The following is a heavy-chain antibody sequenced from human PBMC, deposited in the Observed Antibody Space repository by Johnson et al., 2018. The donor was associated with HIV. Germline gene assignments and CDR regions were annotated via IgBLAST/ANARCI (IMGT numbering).Heavy chain of an antibody. CDR1: GFTFSSYW. Sequence: EVQVVESGGGLVQPGGSLRLSCAASGFTFSSYWMSWVRQAPGKGLEWVANIKEDGNDEYYVDSLRGRFTIYRDNAKNSMYLQMDNLRIEDTALYYCAKGWTTVTTRLDAFDIWGQGTMVTVSS. J-gene: IGHJ3*02. CDR3: AKGWTTVTTRLDAFDI. V-gene: IGHV3-7*05. D-gene: IGHD4-11*01. CDR2: IKEDGNDE.